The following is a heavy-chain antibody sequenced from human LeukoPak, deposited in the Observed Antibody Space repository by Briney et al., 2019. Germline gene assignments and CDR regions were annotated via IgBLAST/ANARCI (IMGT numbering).Heavy chain of an antibody. CDR2: IKSKTDGGTT. CDR1: GFTFTNAW. Sequence: PGGSLRLSCAASGFTFTNAWMSWVRQAPGKGLEWVGRIKSKTDGGTTDYTAHAQGRVTISRTDSKNTRTLQMTSMRTGDTARYYCSTDGGDYGDAFDIWGQGTMVTVSS. CDR3: STDGGDYGDAFDI. D-gene: IGHD4-17*01. J-gene: IGHJ3*02. V-gene: IGHV3-15*01.